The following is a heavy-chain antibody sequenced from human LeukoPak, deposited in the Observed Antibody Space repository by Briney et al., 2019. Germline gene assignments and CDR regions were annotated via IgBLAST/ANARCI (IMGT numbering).Heavy chain of an antibody. D-gene: IGHD6-6*01. CDR1: GFTFSSYA. J-gene: IGHJ4*02. V-gene: IGHV3-23*01. CDR2: ISGSGGST. Sequence: GGSLRLSCAASGFTFSSYAMSWARQAPGKGLEWVSAISGSGGSTYYADSVKGRFTISRDNSKNTLYLQMNSLRAEDTAVYYCARDRRAAQYYFDYWGQGTLVTVSS. CDR3: ARDRRAAQYYFDY.